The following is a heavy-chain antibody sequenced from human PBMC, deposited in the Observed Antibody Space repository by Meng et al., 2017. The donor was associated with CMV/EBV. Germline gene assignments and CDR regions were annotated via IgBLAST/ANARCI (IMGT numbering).Heavy chain of an antibody. CDR1: GFTFSSYG. V-gene: IGHV3-30*02. Sequence: GESLKISCAASGFTFSSYGMHWVRQAPGKGLEWVAFIRYDGSNKYYADSVKGRFTISRDNSKNTLYLQMNSLRAEDTAVYYCAKAPRDYYGMDVWGQGTTVTVSS. CDR2: IRYDGSNK. CDR3: AKAPRDYYGMDV. J-gene: IGHJ6*02.